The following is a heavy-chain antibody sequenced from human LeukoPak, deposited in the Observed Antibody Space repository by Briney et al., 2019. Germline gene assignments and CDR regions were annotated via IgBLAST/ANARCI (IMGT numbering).Heavy chain of an antibody. CDR1: GFTFSRYW. Sequence: GGSLRLSCAASGFTFSRYWMSWVRQAPGKGLEWVANIKQDGSEKYYVGSVKGRFTISRDNAKNSLYLQMNSLRAEDTAVYYCARDRILIVFAPYFDYWGQGTLVTVSS. J-gene: IGHJ4*02. CDR3: ARDRILIVFAPYFDY. CDR2: IKQDGSEK. V-gene: IGHV3-7*01. D-gene: IGHD2-8*01.